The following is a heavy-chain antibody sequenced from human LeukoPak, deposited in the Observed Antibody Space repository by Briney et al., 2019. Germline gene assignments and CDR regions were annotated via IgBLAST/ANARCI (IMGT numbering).Heavy chain of an antibody. V-gene: IGHV3-23*01. D-gene: IGHD3-9*01. CDR1: GFTFSSYA. Sequence: GGSLRLSCAAAGFTFSSYAMTWVRQAPGKGLEWVSGISGGGGYTYYADSVKGHFTISRDNSKNTLYLQMNSLRAEDTAVYYCAKGAWYYDILTDYYTLYGMDVWGQGTTVTVSS. J-gene: IGHJ6*02. CDR2: ISGGGGYT. CDR3: AKGAWYYDILTDYYTLYGMDV.